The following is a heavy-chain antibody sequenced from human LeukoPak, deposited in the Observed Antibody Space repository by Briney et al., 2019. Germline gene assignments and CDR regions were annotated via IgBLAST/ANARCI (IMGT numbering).Heavy chain of an antibody. CDR1: GGSISNSNYY. D-gene: IGHD5-24*01. CDR2: IYYSGNT. V-gene: IGHV4-39*01. CDR3: MRHEEEDGYNAKPFDF. Sequence: KPSETLSLTCTVSGGSISNSNYYWGWVRQPPRKGLEWIGTIYYSGNTYYNPSLKSRVTISVDTSKNQFSLRLTSVTAADTAVYFCMRHEEEDGYNAKPFDFWGQGTLVTLSS. J-gene: IGHJ4*02.